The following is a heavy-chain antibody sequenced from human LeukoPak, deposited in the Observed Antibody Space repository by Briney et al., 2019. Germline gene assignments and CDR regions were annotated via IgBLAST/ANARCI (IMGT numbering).Heavy chain of an antibody. Sequence: GRSLRLSGEASGFTSSNYAMHWVRQAPGKGLEWVAVLAHDGGDKYFADSVKGRFTVSRDNSKNTLYLQMRSLRAEDTAVYYCARGTPAVAGIDYWGQGTLVTVSS. CDR3: ARGTPAVAGIDY. D-gene: IGHD6-19*01. V-gene: IGHV3-30*04. J-gene: IGHJ4*02. CDR2: LAHDGGDK. CDR1: GFTSSNYA.